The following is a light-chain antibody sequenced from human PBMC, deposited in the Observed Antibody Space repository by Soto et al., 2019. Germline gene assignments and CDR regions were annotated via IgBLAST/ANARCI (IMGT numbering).Light chain of an antibody. CDR1: SSDVGGYNY. V-gene: IGLV2-14*01. Sequence: QSALTQPASVSGSPGQSITISCTGTSSDVGGYNYVSWYQQHPGKAPKLMIYEVTNRPSGVSNRFSGSKSGNTASLTISGLQAEDEAGYYCSSYTSSSSSVLFGGGTKVTVL. CDR2: EVT. CDR3: SSYTSSSSSVL. J-gene: IGLJ2*01.